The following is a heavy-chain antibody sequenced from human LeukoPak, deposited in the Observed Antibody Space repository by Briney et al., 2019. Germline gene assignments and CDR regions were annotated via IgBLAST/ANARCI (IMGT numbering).Heavy chain of an antibody. V-gene: IGHV4-39*01. J-gene: IGHJ4*02. CDR1: GGSISSSSYY. D-gene: IGHD3-16*02. Sequence: PSETLSLTCTVSGGSISSSSYYWGWIRQPPGKGLEWIGRIYYSGSTYYNPSLKSRVTISVDTSKNQFSLKLSSVTAADTAVYYCARGRRITFGGIIVPFDYWGQGTVVTVSS. CDR3: ARGRRITFGGIIVPFDY. CDR2: IYYSGST.